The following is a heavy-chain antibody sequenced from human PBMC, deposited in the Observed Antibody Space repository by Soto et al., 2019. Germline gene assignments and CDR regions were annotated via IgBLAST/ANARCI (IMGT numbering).Heavy chain of an antibody. CDR3: AKLGDYYDSSGYIYGMDV. V-gene: IGHV3-23*01. CDR1: GFTFSSYA. Sequence: EVQLLESGGGLVQPGGSLRLSCAASGFTFSSYAMSWVRQAPGKGLEWVSAISGSGGSAYYADSVKGRFTISRDNSKNTLYLQMNSLRAEDTAVYYCAKLGDYYDSSGYIYGMDVWGQGTTVTVSS. CDR2: ISGSGGSA. D-gene: IGHD3-22*01. J-gene: IGHJ6*02.